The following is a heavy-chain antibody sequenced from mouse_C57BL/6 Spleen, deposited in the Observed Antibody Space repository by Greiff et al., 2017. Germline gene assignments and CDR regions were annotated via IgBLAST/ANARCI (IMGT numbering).Heavy chain of an antibody. CDR1: GYTFTSYW. J-gene: IGHJ2*01. V-gene: IGHV1-52*01. CDR2: IDPSDSET. CDR3: ARGWDGGYFDY. Sequence: QVHVKQSGAELVRPGSSVKLSCKASGYTFTSYWMHWVKQRPIQGLEWIGNIDPSDSETHYNQKFKDKATLTVDKSSSTAYMQLSSLTSEDSAVYYCARGWDGGYFDYWGQGTTLTVSS. D-gene: IGHD4-1*01.